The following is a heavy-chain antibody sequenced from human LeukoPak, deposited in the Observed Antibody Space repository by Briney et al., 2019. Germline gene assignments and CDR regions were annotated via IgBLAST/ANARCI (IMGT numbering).Heavy chain of an antibody. V-gene: IGHV4-59*01. D-gene: IGHD3-10*01. CDR2: IYYSGST. J-gene: IGHJ6*03. CDR3: ARVLSPRGYYYYYMDV. Sequence: TSETLSLTCTVSGGSISSYYWSWIRQPPGKGLEWIGYIYYSGSTNYNPSLKSRVTISVDASKNQFSLKLSSVTAADTAVYYCARVLSPRGYYYYYMDVWGKGTTVTVSS. CDR1: GGSISSYY.